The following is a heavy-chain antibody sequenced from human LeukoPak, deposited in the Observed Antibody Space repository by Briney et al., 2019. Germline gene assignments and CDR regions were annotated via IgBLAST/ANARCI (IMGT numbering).Heavy chain of an antibody. D-gene: IGHD3-22*01. CDR1: GFTFSYYS. CDR3: ARARNDYDSNGFSFLDY. J-gene: IGHJ4*02. V-gene: IGHV3-48*04. CDR2: INSISGGI. Sequence: GGSLRLSCVASGFTFSYYSMNWVRQAPGKGLEWVSYINSISGGIWYADSVKGRFTISRDNSRNTLYLQMNSLRAEDTALYYCARARNDYDSNGFSFLDYWGQGTLVTVSS.